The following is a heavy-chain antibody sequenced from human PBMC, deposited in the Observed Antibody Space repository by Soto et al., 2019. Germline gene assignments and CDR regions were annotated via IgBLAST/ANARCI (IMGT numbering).Heavy chain of an antibody. Sequence: PXVSLRLSCAASGFTFSSYGMHWVRQAPGKGLEWVAVISYDGSNKYYADSVKGRFTISRDNSKNTLYLQMNSLRAEDTAVYYCAKDHIAAPFDYCGQGTLVTVPS. CDR1: GFTFSSYG. V-gene: IGHV3-30*18. CDR2: ISYDGSNK. D-gene: IGHD6-6*01. CDR3: AKDHIAAPFDY. J-gene: IGHJ4*02.